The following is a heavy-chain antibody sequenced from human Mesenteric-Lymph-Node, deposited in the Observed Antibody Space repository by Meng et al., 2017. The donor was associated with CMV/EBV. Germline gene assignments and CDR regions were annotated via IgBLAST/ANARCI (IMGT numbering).Heavy chain of an antibody. V-gene: IGHV4-39*01. CDR2: IYYSGST. CDR3: ARLGSGYFDY. Sequence: CTVSGGSISSRNFYWGWSRQPPGKGLEWIGSIYYSGSTYYNPSLKSRVTISVDTSKNQFSLKLSSVTATDTAVYYCARLGSGYFDYWGQGTLVTVSS. J-gene: IGHJ4*02. D-gene: IGHD3-10*01. CDR1: GGSISSRNFY.